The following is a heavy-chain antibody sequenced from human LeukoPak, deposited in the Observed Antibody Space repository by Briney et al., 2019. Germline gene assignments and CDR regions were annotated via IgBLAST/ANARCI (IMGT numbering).Heavy chain of an antibody. CDR3: AKGSYSSGWANRY. D-gene: IGHD6-19*01. Sequence: GGSLRLSCAASGFTFSSYAMSWVRQTPGKGLEWVSAISGSGAGTYYADSVKGRFTISRDNSKNTLYLQMNSLRADDTAVYYCAKGSYSSGWANRYWGQGTLVTVSS. J-gene: IGHJ4*02. V-gene: IGHV3-23*01. CDR2: ISGSGAGT. CDR1: GFTFSSYA.